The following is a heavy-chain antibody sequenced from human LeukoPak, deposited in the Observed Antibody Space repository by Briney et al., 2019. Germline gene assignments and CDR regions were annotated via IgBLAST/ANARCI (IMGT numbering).Heavy chain of an antibody. Sequence: VASVKVSCKASGYTFTSYGISWVRQAPGQGLEWMGWISAYHGNTNYAQKLQGRVTMTTDTSTSTAYMELRSLRSDDTAVYYCARVPPAGGYLIAYYFDYWGQGTLVTVSS. J-gene: IGHJ4*02. CDR2: ISAYHGNT. CDR3: ARVPPAGGYLIAYYFDY. V-gene: IGHV1-18*01. CDR1: GYTFTSYG. D-gene: IGHD3-22*01.